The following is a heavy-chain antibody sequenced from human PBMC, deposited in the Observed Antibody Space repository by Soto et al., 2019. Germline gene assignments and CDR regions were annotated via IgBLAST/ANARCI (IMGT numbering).Heavy chain of an antibody. CDR2: LSGSGAST. Sequence: EVQLLESGGRLVQPGGSLRLSCAASGLIFSNYAMSWVRQAPGKGLEWVSALSGSGASTYYADSVKGRFTISRDNSKNTLYLQMNSLRAEDTAVYYCAKDKEGYCSGGSCYSGVDYWGQGTLVTVSS. CDR3: AKDKEGYCSGGSCYSGVDY. V-gene: IGHV3-23*01. D-gene: IGHD2-15*01. J-gene: IGHJ4*02. CDR1: GLIFSNYA.